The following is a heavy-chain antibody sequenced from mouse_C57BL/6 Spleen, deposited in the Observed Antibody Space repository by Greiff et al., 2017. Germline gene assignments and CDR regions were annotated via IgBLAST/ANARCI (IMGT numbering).Heavy chain of an antibody. CDR1: GYTFTSYW. D-gene: IGHD2-5*01. V-gene: IGHV1-53*01. CDR3: ARSPYYSKGAMDY. CDR2: INPSNGGT. Sequence: QVQLQQPGTELVKPGASVKLSCKASGYTFTSYWMHWVKQRPGQGLEWIGNINPSNGGTNYNEKFKSKATLTVDKSPSTAYMQLSSLTSEDSAVYYCARSPYYSKGAMDYWGQGTSVTVSS. J-gene: IGHJ4*01.